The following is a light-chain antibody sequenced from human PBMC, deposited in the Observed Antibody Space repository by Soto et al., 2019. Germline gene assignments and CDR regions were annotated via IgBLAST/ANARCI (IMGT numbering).Light chain of an antibody. Sequence: EIVLTQSPATLSLSPGERATLSCRASQSVASYLAWYQQKPGQAPSLLIYGASNRATGIPARFSGSGSGTDFTLTISSLEPEDFAVYYCQQRSDWPITFGQWTRLEIK. CDR2: GAS. CDR1: QSVASY. J-gene: IGKJ5*01. V-gene: IGKV3-11*01. CDR3: QQRSDWPIT.